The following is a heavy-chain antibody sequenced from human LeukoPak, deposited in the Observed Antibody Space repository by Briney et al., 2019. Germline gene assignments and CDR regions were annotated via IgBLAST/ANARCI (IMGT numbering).Heavy chain of an antibody. J-gene: IGHJ6*03. CDR3: ARGEYYYYYYMDV. CDR2: FYSGGYT. D-gene: IGHD3-10*01. V-gene: IGHV3-66*02. CDR1: GFTVSSNY. Sequence: GGSLRLSCAASGFTVSSNYMSWIRQAPGKGLEWVSIFYSGGYTYYADSVKGRFTISRDNSKNTLYLQMNSLRAEDTAVYYCARGEYYYYYYMDVWGRRTTVTVSS.